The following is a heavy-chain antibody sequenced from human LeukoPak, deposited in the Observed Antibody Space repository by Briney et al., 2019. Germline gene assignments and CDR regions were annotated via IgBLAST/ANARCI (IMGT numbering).Heavy chain of an antibody. Sequence: ASVKISCRASGYTFTDYHIHWVRQATGQGLEWMGWMNPNSGNTGYAQKFQGRVTMTRNTSISTAYMELSSLRSEDTAVYYCARGIGDLRDWGQGTLVTVSS. D-gene: IGHD3-16*01. CDR2: MNPNSGNT. CDR1: GYTFTDYH. V-gene: IGHV1-8*02. J-gene: IGHJ4*02. CDR3: ARGIGDLRD.